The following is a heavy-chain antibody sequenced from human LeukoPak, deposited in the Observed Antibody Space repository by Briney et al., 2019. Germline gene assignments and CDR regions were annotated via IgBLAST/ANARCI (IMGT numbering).Heavy chain of an antibody. J-gene: IGHJ4*02. V-gene: IGHV3-30-3*01. CDR3: ARDLQPYYGPDY. CDR2: ISYDGSNK. Sequence: PGGSLRLSCAASGFTFSSYAMHWVRQAPGKGLEWVAVISYDGSNKYYADSVKGRFTISRDNSKNTLYLQMNSLRAEDTAVYYCARDLQPYYGPDYWGQGTLVTVSS. D-gene: IGHD3-22*01. CDR1: GFTFSSYA.